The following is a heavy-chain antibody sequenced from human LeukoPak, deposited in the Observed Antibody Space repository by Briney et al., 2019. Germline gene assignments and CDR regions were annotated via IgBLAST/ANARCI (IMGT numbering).Heavy chain of an antibody. J-gene: IGHJ3*02. Sequence: VASVKVSRKASVPTFTSYAINWVRQAPGQGLEWMGGFIPIFGSPTYAQNFQGRVTFTTDESRYTAYMELINLKSDDTAVYYCAGFFYDSSGDAFDIWGQGTMVTVSS. CDR3: AGFFYDSSGDAFDI. D-gene: IGHD3-22*01. CDR2: FIPIFGSP. V-gene: IGHV1-69*05. CDR1: VPTFTSYA.